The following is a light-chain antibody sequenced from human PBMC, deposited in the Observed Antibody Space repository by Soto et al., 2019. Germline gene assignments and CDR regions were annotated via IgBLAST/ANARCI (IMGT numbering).Light chain of an antibody. Sequence: DIQMTQSPSTLSGSVGDRVTITCRASQTISSWLAWYQQKPGKAPKLLIYTASSLQSGVPSRFSGSGSGTDFTLTISSLQPEDFATYYCQQSYSTPITFGQGTRLEIK. CDR2: TAS. CDR3: QQSYSTPIT. J-gene: IGKJ5*01. V-gene: IGKV1-39*01. CDR1: QTISSW.